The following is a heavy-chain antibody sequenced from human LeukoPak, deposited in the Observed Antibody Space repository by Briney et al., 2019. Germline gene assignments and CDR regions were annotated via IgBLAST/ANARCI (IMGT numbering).Heavy chain of an antibody. J-gene: IGHJ4*02. CDR2: IYPGDSDT. CDR3: ATQETLEWLLLDY. V-gene: IGHV5-51*01. Sequence: GEPLKFSWKASGYSFTSFSFAWVAKIHGKGLKWFGIIYPGDSDTRYSPSFQGRVTISAHKSISTAYLQWSSPKAADTAMYYCATQETLEWLLLDYWGQGTLVTVSS. D-gene: IGHD3-3*01. CDR1: GYSFTSFS.